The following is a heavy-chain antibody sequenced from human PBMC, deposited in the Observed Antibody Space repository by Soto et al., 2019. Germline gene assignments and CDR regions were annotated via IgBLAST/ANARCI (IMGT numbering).Heavy chain of an antibody. CDR2: INAYNGNT. J-gene: IGHJ4*02. CDR1: GYTFTSYG. CDR3: ASDSSPVDY. Sequence: QVQLVQSGAEVKKPGASVKVSCKASGYTFTSYGISWVRQAPGQGFEWMGWINAYNGNTKYAQKIQGRVTITTDTYTRTAYMELRSLTSDDTAGYYCASDSSPVDYWGQGTLVTVSS. D-gene: IGHD6-6*01. V-gene: IGHV1-18*01.